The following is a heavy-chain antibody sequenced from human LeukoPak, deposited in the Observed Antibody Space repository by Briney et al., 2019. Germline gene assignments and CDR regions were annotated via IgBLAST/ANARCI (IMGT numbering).Heavy chain of an antibody. V-gene: IGHV3-21*01. Sequence: TGGSLRLSCAASGFTFSSYSMNWVRQAPGKGLEWVSSISVSSTYIHYADSVKGRFTISRDNAKNSLYLQMNSLRAEGTAVYYCAREQAYCGRDCYPGDYWGQGTLVTVSS. CDR1: GFTFSSYS. CDR2: ISVSSTYI. D-gene: IGHD2-21*02. CDR3: AREQAYCGRDCYPGDY. J-gene: IGHJ4*02.